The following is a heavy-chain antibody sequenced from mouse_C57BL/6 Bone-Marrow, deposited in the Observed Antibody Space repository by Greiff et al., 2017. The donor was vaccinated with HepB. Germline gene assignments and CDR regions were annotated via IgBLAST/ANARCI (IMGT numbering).Heavy chain of an antibody. CDR3: ARSGITTVVGDWYFDV. CDR1: GYTFTSYG. D-gene: IGHD1-1*01. V-gene: IGHV1-81*01. CDR2: IYPRSGNT. J-gene: IGHJ1*03. Sequence: VQLQQSGAELARPGASVKLSCKASGYTFTSYGISWVKQRTGQGLEWIGEIYPRSGNTYYNEKLKGKATLTADKSSSTAYMEIRSLTSEDSAVYFCARSGITTVVGDWYFDVWGTGTTVTVSS.